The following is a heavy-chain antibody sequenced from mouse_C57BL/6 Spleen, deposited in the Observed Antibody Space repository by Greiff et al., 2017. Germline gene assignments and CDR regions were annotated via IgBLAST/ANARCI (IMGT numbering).Heavy chain of an antibody. J-gene: IGHJ2*01. CDR3: ARHYYGSSYYFDY. Sequence: EVQRVESGGDLVKPGGSLKLSCAASGFTFSSYGMSWVRQTPDKRLEWVATISSGGSYTYYPDSVKGRFTISRDNAKNTLYLQMSSLKAEDTAMXACARHYYGSSYYFDYWGQGTTLTVSS. CDR2: ISSGGSYT. CDR1: GFTFSSYG. D-gene: IGHD1-1*01. V-gene: IGHV5-6*01.